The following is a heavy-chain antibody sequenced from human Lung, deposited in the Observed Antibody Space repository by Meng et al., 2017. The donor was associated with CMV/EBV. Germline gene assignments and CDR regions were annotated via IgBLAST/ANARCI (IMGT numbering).Heavy chain of an antibody. CDR3: AHLFHFWSSYYTRDDAFDI. Sequence: GESXKISCAASGFTFSSYAMHRVCQAPGKALEWVAVISYDGSNKYYADSVKGRFTISRDNSKNTLYLQMNSLRAEDTAVYYCAHLFHFWSSYYTRDDAFDIWXQGTXVTVSS. D-gene: IGHD3-3*02. V-gene: IGHV3-30-3*01. CDR2: ISYDGSNK. J-gene: IGHJ3*02. CDR1: GFTFSSYA.